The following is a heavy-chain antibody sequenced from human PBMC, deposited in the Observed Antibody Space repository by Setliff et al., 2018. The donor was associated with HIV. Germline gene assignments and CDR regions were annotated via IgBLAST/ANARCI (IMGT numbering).Heavy chain of an antibody. CDR1: GDSIRVYY. D-gene: IGHD5-12*01. CDR3: ARQVSIPGVAITHVDY. Sequence: SETLSLTCTVSGDSIRVYYWSWIRQPPGKGLECRRYVSYTRFAAYNPSLKSRLTISLDTSKSHFSLRLTSVTAADTAIYYCARQVSIPGVAITHVDYWGQGALVTFSS. J-gene: IGHJ4*02. V-gene: IGHV4-59*08. CDR2: VSYTRFA.